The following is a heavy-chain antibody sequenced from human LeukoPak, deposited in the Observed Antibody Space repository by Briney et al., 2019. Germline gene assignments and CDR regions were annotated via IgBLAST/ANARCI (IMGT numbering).Heavy chain of an antibody. CDR2: VNPNSGVT. D-gene: IGHD3-10*01. CDR3: ARGGYYYGSRSYFDDKNYGLDV. V-gene: IGHV1-2*02. J-gene: IGHJ6*02. CDR1: GYSFTGYY. Sequence: ASVKVSCKASGYSFTGYYIHLVRQAPGQGLEWMGWVNPNSGVTKYAQKFQGRVTMTRDTSISTVFMELSRLRSDDTALYYCARGGYYYGSRSYFDDKNYGLDVWGQGTTVTVSS.